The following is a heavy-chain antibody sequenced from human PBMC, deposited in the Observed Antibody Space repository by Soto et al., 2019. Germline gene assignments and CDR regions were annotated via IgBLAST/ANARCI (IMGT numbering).Heavy chain of an antibody. D-gene: IGHD6-6*01. J-gene: IGHJ6*02. CDR1: GYSFTSYW. CDR2: IDPSDSYT. V-gene: IGHV5-10-1*01. CDR3: AREGIAARPHYYYYGMDV. Sequence: PGESLKISCKGSGYSFTSYWISWVRQMPGKGLEWMGRIDPSDSYTNYSPSFQGHVTISADKSISTAYLQWSSLKASDTAMYYCAREGIAARPHYYYYGMDVWGQGTTVTVSS.